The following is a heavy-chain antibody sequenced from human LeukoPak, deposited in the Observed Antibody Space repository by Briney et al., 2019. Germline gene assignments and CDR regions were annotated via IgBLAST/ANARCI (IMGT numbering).Heavy chain of an antibody. CDR1: GGSISSYY. V-gene: IGHV4-59*08. D-gene: IGHD1-26*01. CDR3: ARLLGARGIDY. Sequence: PSETLSLTCTVSGGSISSYYWSWIRQPPGKGLEWIGYIYYSGSTNYSPSLKSRVTISVDTSKNQFSLKLSSVPAADTAVYYCARLLGARGIDYWGQGTLVTVSS. J-gene: IGHJ4*02. CDR2: IYYSGST.